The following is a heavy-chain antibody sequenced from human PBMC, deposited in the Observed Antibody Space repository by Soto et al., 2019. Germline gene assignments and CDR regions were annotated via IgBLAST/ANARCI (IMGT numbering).Heavy chain of an antibody. D-gene: IGHD2-15*01. Sequence: ASVKVSCKASGYTFTRYTMNWVRRAPGQRLEWMGWINPDNGNTKSSQKFQDRVIITRDTSASTAYMDLSSLRSEDTAVYYCARGIATGQLDPWGQGTLVTVSS. V-gene: IGHV1-3*01. J-gene: IGHJ5*02. CDR1: GYTFTRYT. CDR3: ARGIATGQLDP. CDR2: INPDNGNT.